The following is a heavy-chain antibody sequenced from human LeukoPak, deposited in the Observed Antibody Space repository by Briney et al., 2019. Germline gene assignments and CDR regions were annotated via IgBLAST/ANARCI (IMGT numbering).Heavy chain of an antibody. Sequence: ASVKVSCKASGYTFTSYDINWVRQATGQGLEWMGWMNPNSGNTGYAQKFQGRVTMTRNTSISTAYMELGSLRSEDTAVYYCARRVGSSWTYYYYYGMDVWGQGTTVTVS. CDR3: ARRVGSSWTYYYYYGMDV. D-gene: IGHD6-13*01. CDR1: GYTFTSYD. J-gene: IGHJ6*02. V-gene: IGHV1-8*01. CDR2: MNPNSGNT.